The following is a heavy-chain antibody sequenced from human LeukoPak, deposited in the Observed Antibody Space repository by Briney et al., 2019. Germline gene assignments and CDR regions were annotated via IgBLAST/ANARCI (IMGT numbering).Heavy chain of an antibody. D-gene: IGHD1-26*01. CDR2: IYYSGST. CDR3: ARLNYYGFDY. CDR1: GGSISSTSSY. V-gene: IGHV4-39*01. Sequence: PSETLSLTCTVSGGSISSTSSYWGWIRQPPGKGLECIATIYYSGSTYYNASLKSRITIAVDTSKSQFSLKLSSVTAADTAVYYCARLNYYGFDYWGQGTLVTFSS. J-gene: IGHJ4*02.